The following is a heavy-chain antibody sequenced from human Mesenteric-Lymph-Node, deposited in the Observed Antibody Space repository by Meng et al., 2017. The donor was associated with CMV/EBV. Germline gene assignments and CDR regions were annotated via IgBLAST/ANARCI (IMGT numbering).Heavy chain of an antibody. Sequence: GESLKISCAASGFTFSSYAMHWVRQAPGKGLEWVAVISYDGSNKYYADSVKGRFTISRDNSKNTLYLQMKSLRAEDTAVYYCARGGGIAARFYFDYWGQGTLVTVSS. CDR2: ISYDGSNK. CDR3: ARGGGIAARFYFDY. CDR1: GFTFSSYA. V-gene: IGHV3-30*04. D-gene: IGHD6-6*01. J-gene: IGHJ4*02.